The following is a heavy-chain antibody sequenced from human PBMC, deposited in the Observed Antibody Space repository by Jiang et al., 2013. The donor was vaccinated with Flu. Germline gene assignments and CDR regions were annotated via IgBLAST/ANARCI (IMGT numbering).Heavy chain of an antibody. Sequence: GSGLVKPSETLSLTCTVSGGSISSSSYFWGWIRQPPGKGLEWIGTIYYSGTTYYNPSLKSRVTISLDMSKNQFSLKLSSVTAPDTAVYYCARVGVPAPIGDWFDPWGQGTLGHRLL. J-gene: IGHJ5*02. CDR1: GGSISSSSYF. V-gene: IGHV4-39*01. CDR2: IYYSGTT. D-gene: IGHD2-2*01. CDR3: ARVGVPAPIGDWFDP.